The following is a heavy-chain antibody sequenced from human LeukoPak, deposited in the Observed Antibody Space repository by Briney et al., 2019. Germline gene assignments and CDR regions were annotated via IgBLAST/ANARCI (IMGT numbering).Heavy chain of an antibody. V-gene: IGHV3-74*01. Sequence: SGGSLRLSCAASGYTFSSYWMHRVRQAPGKGLVWVSRIDTDGSITSYADSVKGRFTISRDNAKNSLYLQMNSLRGEDTAIYYCATTIAFDIWGQGTLVTVSS. CDR2: IDTDGSIT. J-gene: IGHJ3*02. CDR1: GYTFSSYW. D-gene: IGHD1-14*01. CDR3: ATTIAFDI.